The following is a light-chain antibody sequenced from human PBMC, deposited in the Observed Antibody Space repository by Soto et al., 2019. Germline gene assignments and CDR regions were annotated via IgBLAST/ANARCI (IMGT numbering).Light chain of an antibody. CDR1: QPINTW. V-gene: IGKV1-12*01. J-gene: IGKJ2*01. Sequence: DIQMTQSPSSVSASVGDIITITCRASQPINTWLAWYQQKPGKAPNLLIYAASTLHRGAPSRFSCRGSGTDFSLTIRNLEPEDFATYYCQQSNSFPYTFGQGTKVEMK. CDR3: QQSNSFPYT. CDR2: AAS.